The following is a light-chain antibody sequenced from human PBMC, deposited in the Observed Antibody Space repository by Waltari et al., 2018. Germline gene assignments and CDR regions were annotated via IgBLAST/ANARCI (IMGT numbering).Light chain of an antibody. J-gene: IGKJ1*01. CDR2: WAS. V-gene: IGKV4-1*01. CDR1: QSVSYSPNSKTS. Sequence: DFVMTQSPEFLAVSLGERATINCKSSQSVSYSPNSKTSLAWYQQKPGQPPKLLIYWASTRESGVPDRFSGSGSGTDFTLTISSLQAEDVAVYYCHQYSTTPWTFGQGTKVEI. CDR3: HQYSTTPWT.